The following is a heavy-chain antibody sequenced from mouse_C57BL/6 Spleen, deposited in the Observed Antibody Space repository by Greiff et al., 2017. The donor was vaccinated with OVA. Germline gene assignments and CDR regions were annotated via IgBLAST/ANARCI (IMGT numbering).Heavy chain of an antibody. V-gene: IGHV1-54*01. Sequence: VQLQQSGAELVRPGTSVKVSCKASGYAFTNYLIEWVKQRPGQGLEWIGVINPGSGGTNYNEKFKGKATLTADKSSSTAYMQLSSLTSEDSAVYFCARRGPYSYLDYWGQGTTLTVSS. D-gene: IGHD2-10*01. CDR3: ARRGPYSYLDY. CDR2: INPGSGGT. CDR1: GYAFTNYL. J-gene: IGHJ2*01.